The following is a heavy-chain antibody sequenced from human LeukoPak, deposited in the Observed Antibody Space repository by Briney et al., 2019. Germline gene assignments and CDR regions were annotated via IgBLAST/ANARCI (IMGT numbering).Heavy chain of an antibody. CDR1: AFTFSTYA. Sequence: QPGGSLRLSCAASAFTFSTYAMSWVRQAPGKGLEWVSGISNSGGSTPYADSVRGRFTISRDNAKNSLYLQMNSLRAEDTALYYCARVGHYDSSGFFDYWGQGTLVTASS. J-gene: IGHJ4*02. CDR3: ARVGHYDSSGFFDY. CDR2: ISNSGGST. D-gene: IGHD3-22*01. V-gene: IGHV3-23*01.